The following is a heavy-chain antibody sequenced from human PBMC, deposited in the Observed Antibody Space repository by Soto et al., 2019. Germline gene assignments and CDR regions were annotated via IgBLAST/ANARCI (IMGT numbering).Heavy chain of an antibody. CDR1: GFTFSSYS. V-gene: IGHV3-48*02. Sequence: GGSLRLSCAASGFTFSSYSPNWVRQAPGKGLEWVSYITSSGTTVYYADSVRGRFTISRDNAKNSLYLQMNSLRDDDTAVYYCARGSSNWAYYFDFWGQGTLVTSPQ. D-gene: IGHD6-13*01. J-gene: IGHJ4*02. CDR3: ARGSSNWAYYFDF. CDR2: ITSSGTTV.